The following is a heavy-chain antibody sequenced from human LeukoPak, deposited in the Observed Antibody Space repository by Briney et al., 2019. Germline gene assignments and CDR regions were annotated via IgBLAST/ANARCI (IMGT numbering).Heavy chain of an antibody. CDR3: ARGLFVGATLVSA. D-gene: IGHD1-26*01. CDR2: MNPNSGST. Sequence: ASVKVSCKASGYTFTSYDINWVRQATGQGLEWMGWMNPNSGSTGYAQKFQGRVTMTRNTSISTAYMELSSPRSEDTAVYYCARGLFVGATLVSAWGQGTLVTVSS. CDR1: GYTFTSYD. J-gene: IGHJ5*02. V-gene: IGHV1-8*01.